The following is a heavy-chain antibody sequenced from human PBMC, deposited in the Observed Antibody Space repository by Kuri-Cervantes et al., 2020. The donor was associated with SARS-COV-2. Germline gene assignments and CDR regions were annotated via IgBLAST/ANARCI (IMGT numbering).Heavy chain of an antibody. J-gene: IGHJ4*02. Sequence: LSLTCAASGFTFSSYSMNWVRQAPGKGLEWVSSISSSSSYIYYADSVKGRFTISRDNAKNSLYLQMNSLRAEDTAVYYCARGIVVVPARVYFDYWGQGTLVTVSS. CDR1: GFTFSSYS. V-gene: IGHV3-21*01. CDR3: ARGIVVVPARVYFDY. D-gene: IGHD2-2*01. CDR2: ISSSSSYI.